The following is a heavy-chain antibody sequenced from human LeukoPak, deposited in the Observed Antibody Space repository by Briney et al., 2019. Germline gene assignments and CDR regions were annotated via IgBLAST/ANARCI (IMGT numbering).Heavy chain of an antibody. V-gene: IGHV3-49*03. D-gene: IGHD2-15*01. CDR3: TRTGRYCSGGSCYPFY. CDR2: IRSKAHGGTT. Sequence: GGSLRLSCTASGFTFGDYAMSWFRQAPGEGLEWVGFIRSKAHGGTTEYAASVKGRFTISRDDSKSIAYLQMDSLKTEDTAVYNCTRTGRYCSGGSCYPFYWGQGTLVTVSS. J-gene: IGHJ4*02. CDR1: GFTFGDYA.